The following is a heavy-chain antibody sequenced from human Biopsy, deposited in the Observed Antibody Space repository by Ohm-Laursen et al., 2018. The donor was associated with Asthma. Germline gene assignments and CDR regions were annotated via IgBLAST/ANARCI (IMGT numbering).Heavy chain of an antibody. CDR2: LIPVLGTA. D-gene: IGHD3-16*02. CDR3: AKARCYYYYCDMEV. CDR1: GDSFSNYA. V-gene: IGHV1-69*13. J-gene: IGHJ6*02. Sequence: SVKVSCKASGDSFSNYAISWVRQAPRQGLEWMGGLIPVLGTADYAQMFEGRVTITADVFTNTVHMELSSLRSEDTAVLYCAKARCYYYYCDMEVWGQGTTVTVSS.